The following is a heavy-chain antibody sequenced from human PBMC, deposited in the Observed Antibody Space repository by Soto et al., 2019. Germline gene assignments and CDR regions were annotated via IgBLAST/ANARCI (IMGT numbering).Heavy chain of an antibody. CDR3: ARGRVCSSTSCYYYGMDV. CDR1: GGSISSGDYY. D-gene: IGHD2-2*01. Sequence: QVQLQESGPGLVKPSQTLSLTCTVSGGSISSGDYYWSWIRQPPGKGLEWIGYIYYSGSTYYNPSLKSRVTISVDTAKNQFSRKLSSVTAADTAVYYCARGRVCSSTSCYYYGMDVWGQGTTVTVSS. CDR2: IYYSGST. V-gene: IGHV4-30-4*01. J-gene: IGHJ6*02.